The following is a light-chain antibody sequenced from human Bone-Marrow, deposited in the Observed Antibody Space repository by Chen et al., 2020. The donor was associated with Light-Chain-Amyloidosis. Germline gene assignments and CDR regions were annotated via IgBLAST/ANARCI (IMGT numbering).Light chain of an antibody. Sequence: ELVLTQSPGTLSFSPGERATLSCRARQTITGSYLAWYQQKPGHAPRLLIFAATDRASGIPDRFSGRGSGTDFTLTISRLEPEDFAVYYCQQYGSSPLTFGGGTRVEFK. V-gene: IGKV3-20*01. CDR1: QTITGSY. J-gene: IGKJ4*01. CDR3: QQYGSSPLT. CDR2: AAT.